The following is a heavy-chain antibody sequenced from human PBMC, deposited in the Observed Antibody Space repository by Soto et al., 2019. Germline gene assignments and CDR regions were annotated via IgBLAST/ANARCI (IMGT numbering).Heavy chain of an antibody. CDR1: GFTFSNYA. J-gene: IGHJ5*02. V-gene: IGHV3-23*01. D-gene: IGHD1-26*01. CDR3: AKGKSSGEIDGFDP. CDR2: IVGGGHGT. Sequence: EVQLLESGGGLVQPGGSLRLSCAASGFTFSNYAMAWVRQAPGKGLEWVSSIVGGGHGTFYSDSVRGRFTVSRDNSKNSLYLQMNSLRAEDTAMYYCAKGKSSGEIDGFDPWGQGSLVTVSS.